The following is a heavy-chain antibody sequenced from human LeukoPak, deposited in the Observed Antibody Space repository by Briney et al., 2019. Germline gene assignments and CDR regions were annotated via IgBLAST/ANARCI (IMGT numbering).Heavy chain of an antibody. CDR3: ARFGYSGWYKGYFDY. CDR1: GFTVSSNY. D-gene: IGHD6-19*01. Sequence: GGSLRLSCAASGFTVSSNYMSWVRQAPGKGLEWVSAIYSGGSTYYADSVKGRFTISRDNSKNTLYLQMNSLRAEDTAVYYCARFGYSGWYKGYFDYWGQGTLVTVPS. J-gene: IGHJ4*02. V-gene: IGHV3-53*01. CDR2: IYSGGST.